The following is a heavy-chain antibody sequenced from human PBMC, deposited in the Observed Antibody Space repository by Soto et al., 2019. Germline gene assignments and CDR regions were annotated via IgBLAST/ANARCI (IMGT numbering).Heavy chain of an antibody. CDR1: GFTFRNYA. J-gene: IGHJ6*02. CDR2: ISGSGGST. V-gene: IGHV3-23*01. D-gene: IGHD4-17*01. CDR3: AKITVIVGYYYGMDV. Sequence: EVQLLESGGGWVQPGGFLRLSCAASGFTFRNYAMSWVRQAPGKGLEWVSTISGSGGSTYYADSVKGRFTISRDNSQNTLYLQMNSLRAEDTAVYYCAKITVIVGYYYGMDVWGQGTTVTVSS.